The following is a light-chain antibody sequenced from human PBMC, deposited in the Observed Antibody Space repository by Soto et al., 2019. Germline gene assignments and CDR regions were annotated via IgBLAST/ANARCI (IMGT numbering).Light chain of an antibody. J-gene: IGLJ7*01. CDR1: SSDVGGYNA. V-gene: IGLV2-14*01. Sequence: QSALSQPASVSGSPGQSITISCNGTSSDVGGYNAVSWYQQHPGKAPKLMIYEVSNRPAGVSNRFSGSKSGNTASLTISGIQAEDEADYYCSLYTSRSTVAFGGSTQLTVL. CDR3: SLYTSRSTVA. CDR2: EVS.